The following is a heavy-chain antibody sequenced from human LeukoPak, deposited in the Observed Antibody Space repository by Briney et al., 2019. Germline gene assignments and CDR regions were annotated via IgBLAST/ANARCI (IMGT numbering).Heavy chain of an antibody. CDR2: INPNSGGT. CDR1: GYTFTGYY. V-gene: IGHV1-2*02. CDR3: ASVAGIAVAGTPADFDY. J-gene: IGHJ4*02. Sequence: ASVKVSCKASGYTFTGYYMHWVRQAPGQGLEWMGWINPNSGGTNYAQKFQGRITMTRDTSISTAYMELSRLRSDDTAVYYCASVAGIAVAGTPADFDYWGQGTLVTVSS. D-gene: IGHD6-19*01.